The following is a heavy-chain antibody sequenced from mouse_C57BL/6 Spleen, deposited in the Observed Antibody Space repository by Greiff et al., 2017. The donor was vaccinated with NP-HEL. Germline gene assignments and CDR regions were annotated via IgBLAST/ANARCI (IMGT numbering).Heavy chain of an antibody. J-gene: IGHJ4*01. D-gene: IGHD1-1*01. CDR1: GFTFSDYG. CDR3: ARRGTTVVAPYYYAMDY. CDR2: ISSGSSTI. V-gene: IGHV5-17*01. Sequence: EVQRVESGGGLVKPGGSLKLSCAASGFTFSDYGMHWVRQAPEKGLEWVAYISSGSSTIYYADTVKGRFTISRDNAKNTLFLQMTSLRSEDTAMYYCARRGTTVVAPYYYAMDYWGQGTSVTVSS.